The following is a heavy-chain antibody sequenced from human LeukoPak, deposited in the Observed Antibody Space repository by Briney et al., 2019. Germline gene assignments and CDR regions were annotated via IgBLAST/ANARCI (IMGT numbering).Heavy chain of an antibody. Sequence: PSETLSLTCTVSGVSITTYYWSWIRQPPGKGLEWIGYIYYTGSTNYNPSLESRVTISLDTSKNQFSLKLSSVTAADTAVYYCVRSDDFWSGYYGYWGQGTLVTVSS. CDR2: IYYTGST. J-gene: IGHJ4*02. CDR3: VRSDDFWSGYYGY. CDR1: GVSITTYY. V-gene: IGHV4-59*01. D-gene: IGHD3-3*01.